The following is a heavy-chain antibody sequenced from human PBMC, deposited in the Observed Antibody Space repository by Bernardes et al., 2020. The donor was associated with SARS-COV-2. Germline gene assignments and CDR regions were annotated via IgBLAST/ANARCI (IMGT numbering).Heavy chain of an antibody. V-gene: IGHV1-18*01. J-gene: IGHJ5*02. CDR1: GDTFTNSV. CDR2: ISANNGNT. Sequence: AAVKVSCKASGDTFTNSVINWVRQAPGQGLEWMGWISANNGNTNYAQTFQGRVTMTIDTSTSTVYMEMRRLRSDDTAVYYCARETGYCDVTKCYSRVWFDTWGQGTTVTVSS. CDR3: ARETGYCDVTKCYSRVWFDT. D-gene: IGHD2-2*03.